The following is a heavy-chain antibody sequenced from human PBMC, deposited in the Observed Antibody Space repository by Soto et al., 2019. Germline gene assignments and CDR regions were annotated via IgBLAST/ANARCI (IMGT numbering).Heavy chain of an antibody. Sequence: PGGSLRLSCAASGFTVSSTYLTWVRQAPGKGLEWVAILYTGTDTVYADSVKGRFTISRDSSKNTFYLQMNSLRAEDTAMYHCAKNQGVELVPLATVDWFDPWGQGSVVTVSS. V-gene: IGHV3-53*01. D-gene: IGHD1-26*01. CDR2: LYTGTDT. J-gene: IGHJ5*02. CDR3: AKNQGVELVPLATVDWFDP. CDR1: GFTVSSTY.